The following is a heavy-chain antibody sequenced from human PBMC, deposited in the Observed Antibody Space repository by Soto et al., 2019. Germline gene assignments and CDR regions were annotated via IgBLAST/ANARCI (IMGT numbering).Heavy chain of an antibody. D-gene: IGHD3-3*01. V-gene: IGHV4-39*01. CDR2: IYYSGST. CDR3: ARRGPIARYDFWSPYYYYYMDG. J-gene: IGHJ6*03. Sequence: SETLSLTCTVSGGSISSSSYYWGWIRQPPGKGLEWIGSIYYSGSTYYNPSLKSRVTISVDTSKNQFSLKLSSVTAADTAVYYCARRGPIARYDFWSPYYYYYMDGWGKGTTVPVSS. CDR1: GGSISSSSYY.